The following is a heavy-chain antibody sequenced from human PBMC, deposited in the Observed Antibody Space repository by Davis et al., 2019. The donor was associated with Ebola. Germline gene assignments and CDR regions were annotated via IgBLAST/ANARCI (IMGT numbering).Heavy chain of an antibody. CDR3: ASHTHFGAIDNS. D-gene: IGHD3-3*01. CDR1: GGSISSYY. J-gene: IGHJ1*01. V-gene: IGHV4-59*01. CDR2: IYYSGIT. Sequence: MPSETLSLTCTVSGGSISSYYWSWIRQPPGKGLEWIGYIYYSGITNYNPSLKSRVTISVDTSKNQFSLKLYSVTAADTALYYCASHTHFGAIDNSWGQGTLVSVSS.